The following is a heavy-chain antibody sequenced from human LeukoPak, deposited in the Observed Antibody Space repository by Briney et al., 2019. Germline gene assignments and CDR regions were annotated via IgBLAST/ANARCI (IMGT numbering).Heavy chain of an antibody. J-gene: IGHJ4*02. D-gene: IGHD5-18*01. CDR1: GFTFSSYG. CDR2: ISYDGSNK. V-gene: IGHV3-30*18. Sequence: GGSLRLSCAASGFTFSSYGMHWVRQAPGKGLEWVAVISYDGSNKYYADSVKGRFTISRDNSKNTLYLQTNSLRAEDTAVYYSAKDLRGYSYGLYFDYWGQGTLVTVSS. CDR3: AKDLRGYSYGLYFDY.